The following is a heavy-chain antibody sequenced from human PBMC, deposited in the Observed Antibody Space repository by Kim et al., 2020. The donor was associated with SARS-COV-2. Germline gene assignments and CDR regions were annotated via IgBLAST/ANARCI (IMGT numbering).Heavy chain of an antibody. CDR2: INAGNGNT. CDR1: GYTFTSYA. J-gene: IGHJ3*01. V-gene: IGHV1-3*01. CDR3: ARQYYDFWNSYYIHGAFDF. Sequence: ASVKVSCKASGYTFTSYAMHWVRQAPGQRLEWMGWINAGNGNTKYSQKLQGRVTITTDTSASTAYMELSSLRSEDTAVYYCARQYYDFWNSYYIHGAFDFWGQGTLVTVSS. D-gene: IGHD3-3*01.